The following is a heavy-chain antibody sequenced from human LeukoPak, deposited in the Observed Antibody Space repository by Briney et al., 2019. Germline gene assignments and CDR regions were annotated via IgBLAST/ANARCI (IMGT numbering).Heavy chain of an antibody. J-gene: IGHJ4*02. D-gene: IGHD3/OR15-3a*01. V-gene: IGHV3-53*01. CDR2: IYSGGST. CDR3: ARDLRTYFDY. Sequence: GGSLRLSCAASGFTVSSNYMSWVRQAPGKGLEWVSVIYSGGSTYYADSVKGRFTISRDNSKNTLYLRMNSLRAEDTAVYYCARDLRTYFDYWGQGTLVTVSS. CDR1: GFTVSSNY.